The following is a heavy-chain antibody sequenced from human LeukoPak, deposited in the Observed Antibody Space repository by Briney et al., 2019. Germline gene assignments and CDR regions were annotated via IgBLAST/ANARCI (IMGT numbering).Heavy chain of an antibody. CDR1: GFTFNTYS. CDR3: ARDSAYAFDI. D-gene: IGHD2-2*01. J-gene: IGHJ3*02. V-gene: IGHV3-48*01. CDR2: IAGSSVI. Sequence: GGSLRLSCAASGFTFNTYSMNWVRQAPGKGLEWISYIAGSSVIFYADSVKGRFTISRDNAKNSLYLQMSSLRVEDTAVYYCARDSAYAFDIWGQGTMVTVSS.